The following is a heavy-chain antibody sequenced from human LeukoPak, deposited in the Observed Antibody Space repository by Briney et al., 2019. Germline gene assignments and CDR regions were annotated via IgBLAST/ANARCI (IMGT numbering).Heavy chain of an antibody. D-gene: IGHD4-11*01. CDR2: IYFRGST. V-gene: IGHV4-39*07. CDR3: ATYNSNYVNWFDP. CDR1: GGSISSSSYY. J-gene: IGHJ5*02. Sequence: SETLSLTCTVSGGSISSSSYYWGWIRQPPGKGLEWIGNIYFRGSTYYNPSLKSRVTMSVDTSKNQFSLKLSSVTAADTAVYYCATYNSNYVNWFDPWGQGTLVTVSS.